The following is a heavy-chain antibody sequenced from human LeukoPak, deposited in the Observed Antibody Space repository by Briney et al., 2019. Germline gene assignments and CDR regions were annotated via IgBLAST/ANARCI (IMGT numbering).Heavy chain of an antibody. Sequence: GGSLRLSCAASGFTFTSYGMSWVRQAPGKGLEWVSTITGSGGSTYYADSVKGRFTISRDNSKNTLFLQMNSLRAEDTAVYYCVGLGENYWGQGTLVTVSS. CDR1: GFTFTSYG. V-gene: IGHV3-23*01. D-gene: IGHD3-10*01. CDR2: ITGSGGST. CDR3: VGLGENY. J-gene: IGHJ4*02.